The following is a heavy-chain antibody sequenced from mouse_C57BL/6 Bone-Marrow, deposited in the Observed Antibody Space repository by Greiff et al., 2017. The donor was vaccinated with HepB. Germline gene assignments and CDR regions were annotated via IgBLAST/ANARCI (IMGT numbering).Heavy chain of an antibody. J-gene: IGHJ2*01. CDR3: ARDRFDYYFDY. Sequence: EVHLVESGGDLVKPGGSLKLSCAASGFTFSTSGMSWVRQTPDKRLEWVETINTGGTYTYYADSVRGRFTISRDTAKNTLFLLMSSLKSEDSAIYYCARDRFDYYFDYWGQGTTLTVSS. V-gene: IGHV5-6*01. CDR1: GFTFSTSG. CDR2: INTGGTYT.